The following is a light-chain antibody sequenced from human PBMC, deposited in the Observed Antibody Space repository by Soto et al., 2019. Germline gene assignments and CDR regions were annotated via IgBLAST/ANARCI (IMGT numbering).Light chain of an antibody. V-gene: IGLV2-23*03. CDR2: EGS. Sequence: QSALTQPASVSGSPGQSITISCTGTSSDVGNYNLVSWYQQHPGKAPKLMIYEGSKRPSGVSNRFSGSKSGNTASLTISGVQAEDEAGYYCCSYAGSTTFVFGGGTKLTVL. CDR3: CSYAGSTTFV. CDR1: SSDVGNYNL. J-gene: IGLJ3*02.